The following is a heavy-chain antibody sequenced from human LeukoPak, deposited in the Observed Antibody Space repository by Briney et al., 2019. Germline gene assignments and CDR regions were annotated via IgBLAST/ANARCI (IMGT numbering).Heavy chain of an antibody. V-gene: IGHV4-34*01. D-gene: IGHD5-12*01. J-gene: IGHJ4*02. CDR1: GGSFSGYY. CDR2: INHSGST. CDR3: ASRRNGYSGY. Sequence: SEALSLTCAVYGGSFSGYYWSWIRQPPGKGLEWIGEINHSGSTNYNPSLKSRVTISVDTSKNQFSLKLSSVTAADTAVYYCASRRNGYSGYWGQGTLVTVSS.